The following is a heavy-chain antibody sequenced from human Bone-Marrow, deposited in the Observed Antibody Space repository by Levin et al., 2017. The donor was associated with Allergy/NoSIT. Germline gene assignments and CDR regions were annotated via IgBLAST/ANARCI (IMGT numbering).Heavy chain of an antibody. D-gene: IGHD2-2*01. J-gene: IGHJ2*01. CDR3: AKDAGYCSSTSCRSYWYFDL. CDR1: GFTFSSYG. CDR2: ISYDGSNK. Sequence: HAGGSLRLSCAASGFTFSSYGMHWVRQAPGKGLEWVAVISYDGSNKYYADSVKGRFTISRDNSKNTLYLQMNSLRAEDTAVYYCAKDAGYCSSTSCRSYWYFDLWGRGTLVTVSS. V-gene: IGHV3-30*18.